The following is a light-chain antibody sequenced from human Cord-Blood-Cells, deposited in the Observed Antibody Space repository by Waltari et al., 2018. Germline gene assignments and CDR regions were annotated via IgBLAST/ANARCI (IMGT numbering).Light chain of an antibody. V-gene: IGKV1-39*01. CDR3: QQSYSNPFT. J-gene: IGKJ3*01. Sequence: DIQLTQSPSSLSASVGSRVTHTCRASQCISSYLNWYQQKPGKAPKLLIYAASSLQSGVPSRFSGSGSGTDFTLTISSLQPEDFATYYCQQSYSNPFTFGHGTKVDIK. CDR2: AAS. CDR1: QCISSY.